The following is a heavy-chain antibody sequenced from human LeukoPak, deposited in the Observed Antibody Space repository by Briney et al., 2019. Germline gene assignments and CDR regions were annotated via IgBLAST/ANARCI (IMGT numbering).Heavy chain of an antibody. J-gene: IGHJ4*02. CDR1: GGTFSSYA. D-gene: IGHD2-21*02. Sequence: SVKVSCKASGGTFSSYAISWVRQAPGQGLEWMGRIIPIFGTANYAQKFQGRVTITTDESTSTAYMELSSLRSEDAAVYYCARGVTSKPLDYWGQGTLVTVSS. CDR2: IIPIFGTA. V-gene: IGHV1-69*05. CDR3: ARGVTSKPLDY.